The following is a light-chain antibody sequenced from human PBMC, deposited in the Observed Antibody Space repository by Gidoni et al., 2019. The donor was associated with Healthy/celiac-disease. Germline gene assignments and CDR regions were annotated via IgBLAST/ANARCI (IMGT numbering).Light chain of an antibody. CDR1: QSILYTSNNKNY. J-gene: IGKJ4*01. CDR2: GAS. CDR3: QQYNSTPLT. Sequence: DIVMTHSPDSLSVSLGERATINFKSSQSILYTSNNKNYLAWYQQKPGQPPKLLIYGASTRESGVPDRFSGSGSGTDFTLTISSLQAADVAVYYCQQYNSTPLTFGGGTKVEIK. V-gene: IGKV4-1*01.